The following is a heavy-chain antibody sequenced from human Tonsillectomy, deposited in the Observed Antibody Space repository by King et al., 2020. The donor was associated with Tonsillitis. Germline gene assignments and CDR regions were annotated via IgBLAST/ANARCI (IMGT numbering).Heavy chain of an antibody. V-gene: IGHV3-15*01. CDR3: STLLGYCSSTSCQISAS. CDR1: GFTFSNAW. Sequence: VQLVESGGGLVKPGGSLRLSCASSGFTFSNAWMSWVRQAPGKGLELVGRIKSKTDGGTTDYAAPVKGRFTIPREDSKNTPYLQMKSLETEDTAVYYCSTLLGYCSSTSCQISASWGQGTLVTVSS. D-gene: IGHD2-2*01. J-gene: IGHJ5*02. CDR2: IKSKTDGGTT.